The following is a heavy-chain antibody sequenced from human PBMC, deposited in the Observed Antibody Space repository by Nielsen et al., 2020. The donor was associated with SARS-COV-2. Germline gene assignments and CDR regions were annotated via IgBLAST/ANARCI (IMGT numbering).Heavy chain of an antibody. CDR2: ISWNSTTI. D-gene: IGHD3-22*01. CDR1: GFTFDDYA. J-gene: IGHJ4*02. Sequence: SLRLSCAASGFTFDDYAMHWVRQAPGKGLEWVSGISWNSTTIGYADSVKGRFTISRDNAKNSLYLQMNSLRVEDTALYYCAKAKGGYYYDRRGFSFWGQGTLVTVSS. CDR3: AKAKGGYYYDRRGFSF. V-gene: IGHV3-9*01.